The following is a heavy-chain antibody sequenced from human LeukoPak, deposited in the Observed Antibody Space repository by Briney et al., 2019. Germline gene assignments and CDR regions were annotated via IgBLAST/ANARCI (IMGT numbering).Heavy chain of an antibody. V-gene: IGHV3-21*01. Sequence: GGSLRLSCAASGFAFSSYSMNWVRQAPGKGLEWVSSISSSSSYIYYADSVKGRFTISRDNAKNSLYLQMNSLRAEDTAVYYCARGRSGRYFDYWGQGTLVTVSS. CDR1: GFAFSSYS. J-gene: IGHJ4*02. CDR3: ARGRSGRYFDY. CDR2: ISSSSSYI. D-gene: IGHD6-19*01.